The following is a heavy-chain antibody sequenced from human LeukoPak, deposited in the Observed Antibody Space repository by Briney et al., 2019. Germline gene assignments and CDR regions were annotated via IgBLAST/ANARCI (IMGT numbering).Heavy chain of an antibody. CDR2: ISWNSGSI. CDR1: GFTFDDYA. Sequence: GRSLRLSCAAPGFTFDDYAMHWVRQAPGKGLEWVSGISWNSGSIGYADSVKGRFTISRDNAKNSLYLQMNSLRAEDTALYYCAKDNNWDSYYFDYWGQGTLVTVSS. J-gene: IGHJ4*02. V-gene: IGHV3-9*01. CDR3: AKDNNWDSYYFDY. D-gene: IGHD1-7*01.